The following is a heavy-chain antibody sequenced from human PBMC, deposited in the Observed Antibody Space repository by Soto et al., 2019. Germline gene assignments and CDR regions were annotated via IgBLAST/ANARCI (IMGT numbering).Heavy chain of an antibody. CDR3: ARRSPTCAFDI. CDR1: GFTFSNYA. D-gene: IGHD2-15*01. Sequence: EVQLLESGGGLVQPGGSLRLSCAASGFTFSNYAMNWVRQAPGKGLEWVSVISGSGSSTYYADSVKGRFSIYRDHSKNTFCLQINSLRADDTAVYYGARRSPTCAFDIWGQGTKVTVSS. J-gene: IGHJ3*02. CDR2: ISGSGSST. V-gene: IGHV3-23*01.